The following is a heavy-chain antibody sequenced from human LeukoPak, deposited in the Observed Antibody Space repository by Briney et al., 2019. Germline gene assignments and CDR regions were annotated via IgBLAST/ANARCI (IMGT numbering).Heavy chain of an antibody. CDR3: TSVGYGEYYFDN. D-gene: IGHD4-17*01. J-gene: IGHJ4*02. V-gene: IGHV3-15*01. CDR1: RHTFSAAR. CDR2: IKSKSDGGTT. Sequence: GGAPRLSCAVSRHTFSAARMRCVRAAPGKGGEWVAHIKSKSDGGTTDYAAPVKGRFTISRDDSRTTLYLQMNSLKTEDTAVYFCTSVGYGEYYFDNWGQGTLVTVSS.